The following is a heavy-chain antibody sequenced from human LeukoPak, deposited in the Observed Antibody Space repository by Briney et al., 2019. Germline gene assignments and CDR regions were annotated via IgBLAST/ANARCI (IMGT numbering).Heavy chain of an antibody. J-gene: IGHJ4*02. D-gene: IGHD3-3*01. V-gene: IGHV3-11*04. Sequence: SGGSLRLSCAASGFTFSDYYMSWIRQAPGKGLEWVSYISSSGSTIYYADSVKGRFTISRDNAKNSLYLQMNSLRAEDTAVYYCAKDRTPHQYDFWSGSYWGQGTLVTVSS. CDR2: ISSSGSTI. CDR3: AKDRTPHQYDFWSGSY. CDR1: GFTFSDYY.